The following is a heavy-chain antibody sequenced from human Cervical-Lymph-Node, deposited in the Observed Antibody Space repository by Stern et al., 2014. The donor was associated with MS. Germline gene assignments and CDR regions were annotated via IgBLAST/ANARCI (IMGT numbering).Heavy chain of an antibody. CDR1: GFTFSSYA. V-gene: IGHV3-64*01. D-gene: IGHD2-21*02. CDR2: ISSNRGST. J-gene: IGHJ2*01. CDR3: ARGVTYCGGDCYGWYFDL. Sequence: VQLVESGGGLVQPGGSLRLSCAASGFTFSSYAMHWGRQAPGKGLEYVSVISSNRGSTYDANSVKGRFTISRDNSKNTLYLHMGSLRVEDMAVYYCARGVTYCGGDCYGWYFDLWGRGTLVTVSS.